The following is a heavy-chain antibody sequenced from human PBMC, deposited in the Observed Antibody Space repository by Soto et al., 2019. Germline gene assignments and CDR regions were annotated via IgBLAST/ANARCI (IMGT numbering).Heavy chain of an antibody. CDR2: ISASNGNT. Sequence: QVQLVQSGAEVKNSGASVKVSCKASGYTFTSYGFSWVRQAPGQGLEWMGWISASNGNTNYAQKLQGRVTMTTDTSTGTAYMELRSLRSDDTATYYCARLQRITIFGVVTMRGAFDIWGQGTMVTVSS. D-gene: IGHD3-3*01. J-gene: IGHJ3*02. CDR1: GYTFTSYG. CDR3: ARLQRITIFGVVTMRGAFDI. V-gene: IGHV1-18*01.